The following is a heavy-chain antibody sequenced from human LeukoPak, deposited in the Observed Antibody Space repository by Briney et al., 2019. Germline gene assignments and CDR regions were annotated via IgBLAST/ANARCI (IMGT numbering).Heavy chain of an antibody. V-gene: IGHV3-30*02. Sequence: GGSLRLSCAASGFTFSSYAMSWVRKAPGKGLEWVAFIRYDGSNKYYADSVKGRFTISRDNSKNTLYLQMNSLRAEDTAVYYCARVRYNSGYIFDYWGQGTLVTVSS. CDR3: ARVRYNSGYIFDY. D-gene: IGHD1-1*01. CDR2: IRYDGSNK. CDR1: GFTFSSYA. J-gene: IGHJ4*02.